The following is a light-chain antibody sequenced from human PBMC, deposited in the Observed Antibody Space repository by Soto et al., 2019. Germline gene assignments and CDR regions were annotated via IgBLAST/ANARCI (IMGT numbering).Light chain of an antibody. Sequence: EIVLTQSPGTLSLSPGERATLSCWASVSVSSDSLAWYQRKPGQAPRLLIHGASSRATGIPNRISGSGYGTDFTLTISGLEPEDSAVYYCQQYGSSPFTFGGGTKVDIK. J-gene: IGKJ4*01. V-gene: IGKV3-20*01. CDR3: QQYGSSPFT. CDR2: GAS. CDR1: VSVSSDS.